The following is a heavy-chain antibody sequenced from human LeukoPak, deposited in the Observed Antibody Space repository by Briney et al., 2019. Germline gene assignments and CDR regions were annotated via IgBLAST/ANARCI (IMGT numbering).Heavy chain of an antibody. D-gene: IGHD2-21*02. V-gene: IGHV3-33*08. CDR3: ARGGCGGDCYLADY. CDR1: GFTFSSYG. J-gene: IGHJ4*02. CDR2: IWFDGSKK. Sequence: GGSLRLSCAASGFTFSSYGMHWVRQAPGKGLEWVAVIWFDGSKKYYADSVKGRITISRDDSKNTLYLQMNSLRAEDTAVYYCARGGCGGDCYLADYWGQGTLVTVSS.